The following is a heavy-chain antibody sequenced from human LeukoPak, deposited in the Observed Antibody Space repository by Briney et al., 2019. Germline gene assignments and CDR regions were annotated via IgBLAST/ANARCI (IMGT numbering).Heavy chain of an antibody. CDR3: ATEVYYYDSSGYFFRSGFDP. CDR1: GYTLTELS. D-gene: IGHD3-22*01. J-gene: IGHJ5*02. Sequence: ASVNVSCTVSGYTLTELSMHWVRQAPGKGLEWMGGFDPEDGETIYAQKFQGRVTMTEDTSTDTAYMELSSLRSEDTAVYYCATEVYYYDSSGYFFRSGFDPWGQGTLVTVSS. CDR2: FDPEDGET. V-gene: IGHV1-24*01.